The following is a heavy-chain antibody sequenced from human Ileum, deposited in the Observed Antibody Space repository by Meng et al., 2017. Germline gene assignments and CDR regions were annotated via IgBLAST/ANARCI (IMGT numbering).Heavy chain of an antibody. J-gene: IGHJ5*02. Sequence: VQFEASGPGLGRPSETLSLTCTGSGGPNSNYWLTWIRQPPGKGLEWIGYVYYTGTTDYNPSLKGRVTISVDTSKNQFSLRLTSVTAADTAVYYCAGILTGLSSWGQGTLVTVSS. D-gene: IGHD3-10*01. CDR3: AGILTGLSS. V-gene: IGHV4-59*01. CDR1: GGPNSNYW. CDR2: VYYTGTT.